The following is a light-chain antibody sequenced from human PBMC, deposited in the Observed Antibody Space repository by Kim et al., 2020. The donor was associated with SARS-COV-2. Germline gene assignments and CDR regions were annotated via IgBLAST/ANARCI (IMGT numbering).Light chain of an antibody. Sequence: QSALTQPASVSGSPVQSITISCTGTSSDVGSYNLVSCYHQHPGKAPKLMIYEGSKRHSWVSNRFSGSKSGTTASLTISGLQAEDEPDYYCCSYAGSSNWVFGGGTQLPVL. CDR3: CSYAGSSNWV. CDR1: SSDVGSYNL. CDR2: EGS. J-gene: IGLJ3*02. V-gene: IGLV2-23*01.